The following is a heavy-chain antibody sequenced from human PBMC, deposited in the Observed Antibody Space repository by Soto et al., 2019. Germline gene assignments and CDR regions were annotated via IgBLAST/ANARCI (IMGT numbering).Heavy chain of an antibody. Sequence: QVQLVQSGAEVKKPGASVKVSCKASGYTFTSYDINWVRQATGQGLEWMGWMNPNSGNTGYAQKFQGRVTMTRNTSISTAYMELSSLRSEDTAVYCCARGNDGYYYDSSGYYYSDYWGQGTLVTVSS. CDR3: ARGNDGYYYDSSGYYYSDY. J-gene: IGHJ4*02. CDR1: GYTFTSYD. CDR2: MNPNSGNT. V-gene: IGHV1-8*01. D-gene: IGHD3-22*01.